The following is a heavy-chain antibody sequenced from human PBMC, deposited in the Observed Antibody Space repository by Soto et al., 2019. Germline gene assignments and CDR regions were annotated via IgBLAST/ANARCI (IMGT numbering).Heavy chain of an antibody. D-gene: IGHD1-7*01. CDR2: INSDGSST. Sequence: GSLRLSCAASGFTFSSYWMHWVHQAPGKGLVWVSRINSDGSSTSYADSVKGRFTISRDNAKNTLYLQMNSLRAEDTAVYYCASVDNWNYLFGMDVWGQGTTVTVSS. J-gene: IGHJ6*02. CDR3: ASVDNWNYLFGMDV. V-gene: IGHV3-74*01. CDR1: GFTFSSYW.